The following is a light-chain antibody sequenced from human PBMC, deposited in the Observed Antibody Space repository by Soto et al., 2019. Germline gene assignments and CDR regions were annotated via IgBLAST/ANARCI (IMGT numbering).Light chain of an antibody. CDR2: AAS. J-gene: IGKJ2*01. V-gene: IGKV3-20*01. CDR1: QRVSSTY. Sequence: IVLTQSPGTLSLSRGERATLSCRASQRVSSTYLAWYQQKPGQAPRLLIYAASSRATGIPDRFSGSGSGTDFALTISRLEPEDFALYYCQQYAASPYTFGQGTKLEIK. CDR3: QQYAASPYT.